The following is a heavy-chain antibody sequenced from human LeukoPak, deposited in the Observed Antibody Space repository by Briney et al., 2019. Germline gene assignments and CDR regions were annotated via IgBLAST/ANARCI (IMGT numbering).Heavy chain of an antibody. CDR1: GGSFSGYY. CDR2: INHSGST. Sequence: SETLSLTCAVYGGSFSGYYWSWIRQPPGKGLEWIGEINHSGSTNYNPSLKSRVSISVDTSKKQCSLKLSSVTAADTAVYYCARGPYSSRHFDYWGQGTLVTVSS. CDR3: ARGPYSSRHFDY. D-gene: IGHD6-13*01. V-gene: IGHV4-34*01. J-gene: IGHJ4*02.